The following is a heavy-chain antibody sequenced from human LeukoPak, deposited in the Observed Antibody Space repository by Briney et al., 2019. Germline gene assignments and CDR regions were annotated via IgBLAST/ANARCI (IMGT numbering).Heavy chain of an antibody. Sequence: SETLSLTCTVSGGSISSYYWSWIRQPPGKGLEWIGYIYYSGSTNYNPSLTSRVTISVDTSKNQFSLKLSSVTAADTAVYYCARTHYDILTGYYYFDYWGQGTLVTVSS. V-gene: IGHV4-59*01. CDR3: ARTHYDILTGYYYFDY. CDR1: GGSISSYY. J-gene: IGHJ4*02. D-gene: IGHD3-9*01. CDR2: IYYSGST.